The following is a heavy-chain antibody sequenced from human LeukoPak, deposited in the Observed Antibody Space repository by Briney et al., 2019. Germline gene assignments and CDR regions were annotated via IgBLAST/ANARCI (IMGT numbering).Heavy chain of an antibody. CDR2: INPSSGGT. Sequence: ASVKVSCKASGYTFTRHYMNWVRQAPGQGLEWMGKINPSSGGTGYAQKFQGRVTMTRDTSTSTVYMELTSLRSEDTAVYYCATVSVNFDYWGQGTLVTVSS. V-gene: IGHV1-46*01. CDR3: ATVSVNFDY. J-gene: IGHJ4*02. CDR1: GYTFTRHY. D-gene: IGHD4-23*01.